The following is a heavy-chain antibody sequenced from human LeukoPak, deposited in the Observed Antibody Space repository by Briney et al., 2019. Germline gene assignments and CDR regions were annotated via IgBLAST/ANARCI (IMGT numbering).Heavy chain of an antibody. V-gene: IGHV4-34*01. J-gene: IGHJ6*03. CDR2: INHSGST. Sequence: SETLSLTCAVYGGSFSGYYWSWIRQPPGKGLEWIGEINHSGSTNHNPSLKSRVTISVDTSKNQFSLKLSSVTAADTAVYYCARRAPMVRGVTTYYYYYYMDVWGKGTTVTISS. CDR3: ARRAPMVRGVTTYYYYYYMDV. CDR1: GGSFSGYY. D-gene: IGHD3-10*01.